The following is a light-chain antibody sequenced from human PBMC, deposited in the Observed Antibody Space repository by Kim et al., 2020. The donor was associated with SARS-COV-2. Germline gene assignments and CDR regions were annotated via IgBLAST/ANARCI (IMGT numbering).Light chain of an antibody. CDR3: QVWDSSTAYNYV. CDR1: NIGSKN. V-gene: IGLV3-9*01. Sequence: SYELTQPLSVSVALGQTARITCGGNNIGSKNVHWYQQKPGQAPVLVIYRDSNRPSGIPERFSGSNSGNTATLTISRAQAGDEADYYCQVWDSSTAYNYVFGTGTKVTV. J-gene: IGLJ1*01. CDR2: RDS.